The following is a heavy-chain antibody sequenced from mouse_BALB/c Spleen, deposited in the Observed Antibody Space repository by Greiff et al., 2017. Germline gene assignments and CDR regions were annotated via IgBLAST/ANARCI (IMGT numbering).Heavy chain of an antibody. Sequence: VQLQQSGPELVKPGASVRISCKASGYTFTSYYIHWVKQRPGQGLEWIGWIYPGNVNTKYNEKFKGKATLTADKSSSTAYMQLSSLTSEDSAVYFCARGGYRYDGAWFAYWGQGTLVTVSA. D-gene: IGHD2-14*01. J-gene: IGHJ3*01. V-gene: IGHV1S56*01. CDR2: IYPGNVNT. CDR1: GYTFTSYY. CDR3: ARGGYRYDGAWFAY.